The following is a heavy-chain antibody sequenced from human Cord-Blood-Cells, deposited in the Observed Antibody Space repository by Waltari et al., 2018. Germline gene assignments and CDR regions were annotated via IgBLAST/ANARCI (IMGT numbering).Heavy chain of an antibody. Sequence: QVQLVQSGAEVKKPGASVKVSCKVSGYTLTDLSMHWVRQAPGKGLEWMGGFEPEDGETIYAQKFQGRVTMTEDTSTDTAYMELSSLRSEDTAVYYCATVSSSSQYNWVDPWGQGTLVTVSS. J-gene: IGHJ5*02. CDR1: GYTLTDLS. CDR3: ATVSSSSQYNWVDP. D-gene: IGHD6-6*01. CDR2: FEPEDGET. V-gene: IGHV1-24*01.